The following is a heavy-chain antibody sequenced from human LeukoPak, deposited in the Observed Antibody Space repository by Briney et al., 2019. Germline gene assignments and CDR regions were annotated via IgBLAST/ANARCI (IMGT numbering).Heavy chain of an antibody. CDR3: ARGSSAGASLRHDY. CDR2: IKQDGSEE. D-gene: IGHD1-26*01. V-gene: IGHV3-7*01. J-gene: IGHJ4*02. Sequence: GGSLRLSCAASGFTFSSYWMSWVRQAQGKVLEWVANIKQDGSEENFVDSVKGRFTISRDNAKKSLYLQMNSLRAEDTAVYYCARGSSAGASLRHDYWGQGTLVTVSS. CDR1: GFTFSSYW.